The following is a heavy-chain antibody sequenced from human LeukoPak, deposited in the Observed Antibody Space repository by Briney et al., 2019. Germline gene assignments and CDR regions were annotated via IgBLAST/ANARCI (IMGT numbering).Heavy chain of an antibody. J-gene: IGHJ4*02. CDR1: GGSISSGDYY. Sequence: SETLSLTCTVSGGSISSGDYYWSWIRQPPGKGLEWIGYIYYSGSTYYNPSLKSRVTISVDTSKNQFSLKLSSVTAADTAVYYCTRAYYDSSGSPIFDYWGLGTLVTVSS. D-gene: IGHD3-22*01. CDR2: IYYSGST. CDR3: TRAYYDSSGSPIFDY. V-gene: IGHV4-30-4*01.